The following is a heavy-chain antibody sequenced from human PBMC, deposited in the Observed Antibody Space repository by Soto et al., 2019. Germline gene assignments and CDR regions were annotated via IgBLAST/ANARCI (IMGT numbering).Heavy chain of an antibody. CDR1: GFTFSSYA. CDR3: AKRAWGYFYFDY. Sequence: EVQLLESGGCLVQPGGSLRLSCAASGFTFSSYAMCWVCQAPGKRLEWVSVISGSGGSTYYADSVKGRFTISRDNSKNTLYLQMNSLRAEDTAVYYCAKRAWGYFYFDYWGQGTLVTVSS. V-gene: IGHV3-23*01. CDR2: ISGSGGST. J-gene: IGHJ4*02. D-gene: IGHD1-26*01.